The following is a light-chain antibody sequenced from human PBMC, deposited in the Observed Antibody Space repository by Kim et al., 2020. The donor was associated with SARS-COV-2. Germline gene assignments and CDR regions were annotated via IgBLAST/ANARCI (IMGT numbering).Light chain of an antibody. Sequence: QSVLTQPPSASGTPGQRVTISCSGSSSSIGSNFVSWYQQLPGTAPKLLMYKNDQRPSGVPDRFSGSKSGTSASLAISGLRSEDEADYYCSVWDDSLIGRVLGGGTQLTVL. CDR3: SVWDDSLIGRV. CDR1: SSSIGSNF. J-gene: IGLJ3*02. V-gene: IGLV1-47*01. CDR2: KND.